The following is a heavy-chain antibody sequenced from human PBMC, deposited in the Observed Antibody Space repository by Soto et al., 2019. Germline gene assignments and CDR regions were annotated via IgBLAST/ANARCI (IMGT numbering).Heavy chain of an antibody. Sequence: GGSLRLSCAASGFTFSGSAMHWVRQASGKGLEWVGRIRSKANSYATAYAASVKGRFTISRDDSKNTAYLQMNSLKTEDTAVYYCTRSRPPNAFDIWGQGTMVTV. V-gene: IGHV3-73*01. CDR2: IRSKANSYAT. CDR3: TRSRPPNAFDI. J-gene: IGHJ3*02. CDR1: GFTFSGSA.